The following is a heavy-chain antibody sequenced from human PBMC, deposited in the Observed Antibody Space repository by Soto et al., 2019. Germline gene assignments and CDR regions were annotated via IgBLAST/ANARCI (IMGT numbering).Heavy chain of an antibody. Sequence: PSETLSLTCTVSGGSISSGDYYWSWIRQPPGKGLEWIGYIYYSGSTYYNPSLKSRVTISVDTSKNQFSLKLSSVTAADTAVYYCARTDYDFWSGYLLAPPYGMDVWGQGTTVTVSS. CDR2: IYYSGST. D-gene: IGHD3-3*01. CDR3: ARTDYDFWSGYLLAPPYGMDV. V-gene: IGHV4-30-4*02. J-gene: IGHJ6*02. CDR1: GGSISSGDYY.